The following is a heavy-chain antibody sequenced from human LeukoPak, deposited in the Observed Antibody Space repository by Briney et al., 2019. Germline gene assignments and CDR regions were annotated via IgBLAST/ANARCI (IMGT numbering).Heavy chain of an antibody. CDR3: ARGYQEMVYAIRRYYGMDV. J-gene: IGHJ6*02. CDR1: GYTFISYD. CDR2: MNPNSGNT. V-gene: IGHV1-8*01. D-gene: IGHD2-8*01. Sequence: ASVKVSCKASGYTFISYDINWVRQATGQGLEWMGWMNPNSGNTGYAQKFQGRVTMTRNTSISTAYMELSSLRSEDTAVYYCARGYQEMVYAIRRYYGMDVWGQGTTVTVSS.